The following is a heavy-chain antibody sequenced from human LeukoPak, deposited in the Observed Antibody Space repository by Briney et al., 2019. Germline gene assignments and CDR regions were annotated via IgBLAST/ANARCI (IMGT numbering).Heavy chain of an antibody. V-gene: IGHV3-48*01. D-gene: IGHD3-9*01. CDR2: ISSSSSTI. J-gene: IGHJ4*02. CDR3: AKTDYDILTGHYLDY. Sequence: GGSLRLSCAASGFTFSSYSMNWVRQAPGKGLEWVSYISSSSSTIYYADSVKGRFTISRDNAKNSLYLQMNSLRAEDTAVYYCAKTDYDILTGHYLDYWGQGTLVTVSS. CDR1: GFTFSSYS.